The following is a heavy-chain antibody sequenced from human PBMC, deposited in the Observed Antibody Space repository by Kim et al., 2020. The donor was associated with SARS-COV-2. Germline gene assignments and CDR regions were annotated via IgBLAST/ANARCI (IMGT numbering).Heavy chain of an antibody. D-gene: IGHD2-15*01. CDR3: ARDQPLGGSRNAFDI. Sequence: SETLSLTCTVSGGSISSYYWSWIRQPPGKGLEWIGYICYSRSTNYNPSLNSRVTISVDKDKNQFPLKLSSVTAADTVVYDCARDQPLGGSRNAFDIWGQGTMPTVPS. V-gene: IGHV4-59*13. CDR1: GGSISSYY. CDR2: ICYSRST. J-gene: IGHJ3*02.